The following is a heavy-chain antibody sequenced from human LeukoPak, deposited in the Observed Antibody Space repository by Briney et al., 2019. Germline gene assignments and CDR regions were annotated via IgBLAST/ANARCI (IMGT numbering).Heavy chain of an antibody. D-gene: IGHD3-22*01. Sequence: SQTLSLTCTVSGGSISSGDYYWSWIRQPPGKGLEWIGYIYYSGSTYYNPSLKSRVTISVDTSKNQFSLKLSSVTAADTAVYYCARVGGTYYYDSSGSIDYWGQGTLVTVPS. CDR2: IYYSGST. CDR3: ARVGGTYYYDSSGSIDY. J-gene: IGHJ4*02. V-gene: IGHV4-30-4*01. CDR1: GGSISSGDYY.